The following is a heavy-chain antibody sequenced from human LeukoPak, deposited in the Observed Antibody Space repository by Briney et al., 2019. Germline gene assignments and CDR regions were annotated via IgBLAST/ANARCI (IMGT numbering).Heavy chain of an antibody. V-gene: IGHV1-3*01. CDR3: ASGSGYFSGDAFDI. D-gene: IGHD3-22*01. Sequence: ASVKVSCKASGYTFTSYAMHWVRQAPGQRLEWMGWINAGNGNTKYSQKFQGRVTITADESTSTAYMELSSLRSEDTAVYYCASGSGYFSGDAFDIWGQGTMVTVSS. CDR2: INAGNGNT. J-gene: IGHJ3*02. CDR1: GYTFTSYA.